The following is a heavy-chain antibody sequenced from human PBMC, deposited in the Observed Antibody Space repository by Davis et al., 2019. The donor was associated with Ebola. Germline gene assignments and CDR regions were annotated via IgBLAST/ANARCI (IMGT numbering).Heavy chain of an antibody. CDR1: GYTFTSYA. Sequence: AASVKVSCKASGYTFTSYAMHWVRQAPGQRLEWMGWINAGNGNTKYSQKFQGRVTITRDTSASTAYMELSSLRSEDTAVYYCARAPVLMVYAPRYNWFDPWGQGTLVTVSS. CDR3: ARAPVLMVYAPRYNWFDP. V-gene: IGHV1-3*01. J-gene: IGHJ5*02. D-gene: IGHD2-8*01. CDR2: INAGNGNT.